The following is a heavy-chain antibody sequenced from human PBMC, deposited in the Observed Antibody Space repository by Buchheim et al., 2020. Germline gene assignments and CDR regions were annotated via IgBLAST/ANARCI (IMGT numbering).Heavy chain of an antibody. Sequence: EVQLVESGGGLVQPGGSLRLSCAASGFAFSNYEMSWVRQIPGRGLEWISYIASNVNIIYYADSVKGRFTISSDNAKNSLYLQMNSLRGEDTAVYYCVRRGAMVDYWGQGTL. J-gene: IGHJ4*02. CDR2: IASNVNII. CDR3: VRRGAMVDY. CDR1: GFAFSNYE. D-gene: IGHD1-26*01. V-gene: IGHV3-48*03.